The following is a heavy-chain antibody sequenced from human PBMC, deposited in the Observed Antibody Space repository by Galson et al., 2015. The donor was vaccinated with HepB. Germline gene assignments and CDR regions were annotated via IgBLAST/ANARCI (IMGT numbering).Heavy chain of an antibody. D-gene: IGHD5-12*01. Sequence: SVKVSCKASGYSFASYAIHWLRQTPGQGLEWMGRIIPILEVPRFSQKFQGRLKITADRSMTTAYLELSSLTSDDSAVYYCARAHSGASFDPWGQGTLVTVSS. CDR3: ARAHSGASFDP. J-gene: IGHJ5*02. CDR2: IIPILEVP. CDR1: GYSFASYA. V-gene: IGHV1-69*04.